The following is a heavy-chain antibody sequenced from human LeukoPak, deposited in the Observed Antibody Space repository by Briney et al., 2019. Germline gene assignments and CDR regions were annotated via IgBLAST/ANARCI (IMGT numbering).Heavy chain of an antibody. D-gene: IGHD3-3*01. CDR3: AKNYDPWYGMDV. CDR1: GFTFSSHG. V-gene: IGHV3-30*18. Sequence: GGSLRLSCAASGFTFSSHGMHWVRQAPGKGLEWVAVISYDGSNKYYADSVKGRFTISRDNSKNTLYLQMNSLRAEDTAVYYCAKNYDPWYGMDVWGQGTTVTVSS. J-gene: IGHJ6*02. CDR2: ISYDGSNK.